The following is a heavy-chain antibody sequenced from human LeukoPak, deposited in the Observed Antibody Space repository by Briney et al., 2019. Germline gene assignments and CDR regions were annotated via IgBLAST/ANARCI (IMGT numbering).Heavy chain of an antibody. Sequence: SETLSLTCAVYGGSFRGYYWSWIRQPPGKGLEWIGEINHSGSTNYNPSLKSRVTISVDTSKNQFSLKLSSVTAADTAVYYCDFWAVASKNCSGGSCSTFDYWGQGTLVTVSS. CDR1: GGSFRGYY. J-gene: IGHJ4*02. V-gene: IGHV4-34*01. D-gene: IGHD2-15*01. CDR3: DFWAVASKNCSGGSCSTFDY. CDR2: INHSGST.